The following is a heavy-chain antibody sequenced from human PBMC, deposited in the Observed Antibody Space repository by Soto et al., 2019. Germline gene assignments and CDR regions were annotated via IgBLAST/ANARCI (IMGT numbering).Heavy chain of an antibody. V-gene: IGHV3-53*04. J-gene: IGHJ3*02. Sequence: EVQLVESGGGLVQPGGSLRLSCAASGFIVSNNYMNWVRQAPGKGLEWVSVIYSGGSTYYADSVKGRFAISRHTSKNTVDLQMNSLRAEDTAVYSCARGSSGYRYDAFDMWGQGTVVTVSS. CDR3: ARGSSGYRYDAFDM. CDR2: IYSGGST. D-gene: IGHD5-12*01. CDR1: GFIVSNNY.